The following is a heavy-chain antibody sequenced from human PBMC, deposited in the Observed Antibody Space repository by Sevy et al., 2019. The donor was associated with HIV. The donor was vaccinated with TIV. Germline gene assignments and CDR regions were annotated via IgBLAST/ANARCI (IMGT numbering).Heavy chain of an antibody. D-gene: IGHD3-16*02. Sequence: GGSLRLSCAASGFTFNNYGMHWVRQAPGKGLEWVAVISYDGSNKYYADSVKGRFTMSRDNSKTIYLRMNSLRAEETAVYFCAKAVYRDNYYYSGMDVWGQGTTVTVSS. V-gene: IGHV3-30*18. J-gene: IGHJ6*02. CDR1: GFTFNNYG. CDR2: ISYDGSNK. CDR3: AKAVYRDNYYYSGMDV.